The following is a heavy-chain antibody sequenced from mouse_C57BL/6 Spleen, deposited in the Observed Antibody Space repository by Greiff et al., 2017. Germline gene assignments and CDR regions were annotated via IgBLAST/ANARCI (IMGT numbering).Heavy chain of an antibody. CDR3: ARYGNYEYFDD. Sequence: QVQLQQPGAELVMPGASVKLSCKASGYTFTSYWMHWVKQRPGQGLEWIGEIDPSDSYTNYNQKFKGKSTLTVDKSSSTAYMQLSSLTSEDSAVYYWARYGNYEYFDDWGQGTTLTGSS. CDR1: GYTFTSYW. V-gene: IGHV1-69*01. J-gene: IGHJ2*01. D-gene: IGHD2-1*01. CDR2: IDPSDSYT.